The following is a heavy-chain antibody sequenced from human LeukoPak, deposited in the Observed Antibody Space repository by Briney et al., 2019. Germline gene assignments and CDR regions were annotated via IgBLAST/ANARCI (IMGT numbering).Heavy chain of an antibody. J-gene: IGHJ4*02. CDR1: RFTFSSYA. CDR3: ARRYSINWAHDY. V-gene: IGHV3-66*04. Sequence: GGSLRLSCAASRFTFSSYAMSWVRQAPGKGLEWVSVIYSGGSTYYADSVKGRFTISRDNSKNTLYLQMNSLGAADTAVYYCARRYSINWAHDYWGQGTLVTVSS. D-gene: IGHD6-13*01. CDR2: IYSGGST.